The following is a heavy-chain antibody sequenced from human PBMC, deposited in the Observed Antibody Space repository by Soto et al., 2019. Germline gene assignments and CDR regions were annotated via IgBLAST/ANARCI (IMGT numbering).Heavy chain of an antibody. CDR1: GFTFSRYW. J-gene: IGHJ3*02. CDR3: ARGDTPMITGMDSFDI. Sequence: PGGSLRLSCAASGFTFSRYWMNWVRQAPGKGLEWVANIKQDGTEKNYVESVKGRFTISRDNAKNSLYLQMDSLRAEDTAVYFCARGDTPMITGMDSFDIWGQGTLVTVSS. D-gene: IGHD5-18*01. CDR2: IKQDGTEK. V-gene: IGHV3-7*01.